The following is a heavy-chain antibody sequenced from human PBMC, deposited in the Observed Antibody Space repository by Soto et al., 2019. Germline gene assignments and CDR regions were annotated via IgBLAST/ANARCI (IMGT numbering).Heavy chain of an antibody. J-gene: IGHJ6*02. CDR1: GGTFTNFA. CDR3: ARCGIRYHSMGFYLGSYGIDV. Sequence: QVQLVQSGAEVKEPGSSVKVSCKASGGTFTNFAFSWVRQAPGQGLEWMGAIIPMFNTTNYGQKLQGRVTITADESTGAAYMELSSLRSEDSAVYYCARCGIRYHSMGFYLGSYGIDVWGQGTTVAVSS. CDR2: IIPMFNTT. V-gene: IGHV1-69*12. D-gene: IGHD6-13*01.